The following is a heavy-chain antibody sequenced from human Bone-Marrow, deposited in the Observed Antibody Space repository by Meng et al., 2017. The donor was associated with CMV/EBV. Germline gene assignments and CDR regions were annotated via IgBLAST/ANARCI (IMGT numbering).Heavy chain of an antibody. CDR3: AKGKTGDY. Sequence: GESLKISCAASGFTFSTYTLSWVRQAPGKGLEWVSVIYRGGDGTDYADSVKGRFTVSRDDSKNTLYLQMSSLRADDTAVYYCAKGKTGDYWGQGPRVTGSS. CDR2: IYRGGDGT. V-gene: IGHV3-23*03. J-gene: IGHJ4*02. CDR1: GFTFSTYT.